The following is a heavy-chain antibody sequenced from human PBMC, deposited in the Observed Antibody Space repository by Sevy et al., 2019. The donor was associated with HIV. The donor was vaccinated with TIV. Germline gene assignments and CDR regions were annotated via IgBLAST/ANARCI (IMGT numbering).Heavy chain of an antibody. J-gene: IGHJ4*02. Sequence: GGSLRLSCAASGFTFTNYAMNWVRQAPGKGLEWVSGISDSGDTKHYAESMKGRFTISRDNSKNTVSLKMSSLRPEDTAIYYCAKLPSTVMFREKGYWGQGTRVTVSS. CDR1: GFTFTNYA. CDR3: AKLPSTVMFREKGY. CDR2: ISDSGDTK. V-gene: IGHV3-23*01. D-gene: IGHD3-10*01.